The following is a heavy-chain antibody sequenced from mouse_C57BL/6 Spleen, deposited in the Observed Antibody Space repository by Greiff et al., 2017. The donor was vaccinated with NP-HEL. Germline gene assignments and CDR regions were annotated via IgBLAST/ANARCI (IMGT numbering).Heavy chain of an antibody. V-gene: IGHV1-15*01. J-gene: IGHJ2*01. CDR3: AREYDGNSPYFDY. Sequence: VQLQQSGAELVRPGSSVTLSCKASGYTFTDYEMHWVKQTPVHGLEWIGAIYPETGGTAYNQKFKGKAILTADKSSSTAYMELRSLTSEDSAVYYCAREYDGNSPYFDYWGQGTTLTVSS. CDR1: GYTFTDYE. D-gene: IGHD1-1*01. CDR2: IYPETGGT.